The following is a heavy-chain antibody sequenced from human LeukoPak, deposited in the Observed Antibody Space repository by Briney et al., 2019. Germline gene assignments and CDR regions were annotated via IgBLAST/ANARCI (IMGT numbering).Heavy chain of an antibody. J-gene: IGHJ4*02. V-gene: IGHV3-9*01. CDR2: ISWNSGSM. CDR1: GFTFDDYA. D-gene: IGHD3-22*01. CDR3: AKDSGPNYYDSSGYFDY. Sequence: GRSLRLSCAASGFTFDDYAMHWVRQVPGKGLEWFSGISWNSGSMDYADSVKGRFTISRDNAKNSLYLQMNSLRPEDAALYYCAKDSGPNYYDSSGYFDYWGQGTLVTVSS.